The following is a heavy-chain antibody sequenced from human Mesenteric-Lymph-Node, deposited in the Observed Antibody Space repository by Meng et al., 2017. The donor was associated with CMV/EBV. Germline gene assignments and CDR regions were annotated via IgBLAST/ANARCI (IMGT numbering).Heavy chain of an antibody. V-gene: IGHV3-21*01. Sequence: GESLKISCAASGFTFIDYTMNWVRQAPGKGLEWVSFISSRSSYIKYGDSGKGRLTISRDNAANSVFLQMNSLRAEDTAVYYCARDRIVVVPSAISYYFDYWGQGTLVTVSS. J-gene: IGHJ4*02. CDR2: ISSRSSYI. CDR3: ARDRIVVVPSAISYYFDY. D-gene: IGHD2-2*02. CDR1: GFTFIDYT.